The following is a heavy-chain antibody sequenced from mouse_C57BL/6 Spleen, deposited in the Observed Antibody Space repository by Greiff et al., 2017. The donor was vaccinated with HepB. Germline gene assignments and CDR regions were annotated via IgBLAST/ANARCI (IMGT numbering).Heavy chain of an antibody. CDR3: ARFETGKGFFDY. J-gene: IGHJ2*01. CDR1: GYTSTDYN. Sequence: EVQLQQSGPELVKPGASVKIPCKASGYTSTDYNMDWVKQSHGKSLEWIGDINPNNGGTIYNQKFKGKATLTVDKSSSTAYMELRSLTSEDTAVYYCARFETGKGFFDYWGQGTTLTVSS. CDR2: INPNNGGT. V-gene: IGHV1-18*01. D-gene: IGHD4-1*01.